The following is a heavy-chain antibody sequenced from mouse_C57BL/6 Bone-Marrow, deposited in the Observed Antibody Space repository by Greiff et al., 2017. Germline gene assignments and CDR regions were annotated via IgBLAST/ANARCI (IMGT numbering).Heavy chain of an antibody. CDR2: LNPNNGGT. CDR3: ARTGGSSYDWYFDV. D-gene: IGHD1-1*01. Sequence: VQLQQSGPELVKPGASVKISCKASGYTFTDYYMNWVKQSHGKSLEWIGDLNPNNGGTSYNQKFKGKATLTVDKSSSTAYMELRSLTSEDSAVYYCARTGGSSYDWYFDVWGTGTTVTVSS. J-gene: IGHJ1*03. CDR1: GYTFTDYY. V-gene: IGHV1-26*01.